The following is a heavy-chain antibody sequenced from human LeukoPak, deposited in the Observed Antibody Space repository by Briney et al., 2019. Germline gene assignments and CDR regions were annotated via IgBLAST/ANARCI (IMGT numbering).Heavy chain of an antibody. CDR1: GFTFSSYS. D-gene: IGHD3-10*01. V-gene: IGHV3-21*04. Sequence: GGSLRLSCAAYGFTFSSYSMNWVRQAPGKGLEWVSFISTSSSYIYYADSVKGRFTISRDNAKNSLYLQMNSLRAEDTALYYCASIGVPGLGSYLGWFDPWGQGTLVTVSS. J-gene: IGHJ5*02. CDR3: ASIGVPGLGSYLGWFDP. CDR2: ISTSSSYI.